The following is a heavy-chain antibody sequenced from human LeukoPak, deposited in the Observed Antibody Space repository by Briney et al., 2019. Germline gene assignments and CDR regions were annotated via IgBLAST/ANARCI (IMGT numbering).Heavy chain of an antibody. Sequence: ASVKVSCKASGYTFTSYDINWVRQATGQGLEWMGWMNPNSGNTGYAQKFRGRVTMTRNTSISTAYMELSSLRSEDTAVYYCARVPPNYDILTGYQGGAFDIWGQGTMVTVSS. J-gene: IGHJ3*02. V-gene: IGHV1-8*01. CDR2: MNPNSGNT. CDR1: GYTFTSYD. CDR3: ARVPPNYDILTGYQGGAFDI. D-gene: IGHD3-9*01.